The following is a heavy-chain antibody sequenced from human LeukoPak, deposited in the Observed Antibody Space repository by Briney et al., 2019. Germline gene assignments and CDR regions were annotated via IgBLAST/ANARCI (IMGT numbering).Heavy chain of an antibody. CDR1: GGSISSYY. J-gene: IGHJ6*02. CDR2: IYYRGST. D-gene: IGHD6-6*01. V-gene: IGHV4-59*01. CDR3: ERLGGSSRYGMDV. Sequence: PSETLSLTCSVSGGSISSYYWSWIRQPPGKGLEWIGYIYYRGSTNYNPSLKSRVTISVDASKNQFSLKLSSVTAADPAVYYCERLGGSSRYGMDVWGQGTTVTVSS.